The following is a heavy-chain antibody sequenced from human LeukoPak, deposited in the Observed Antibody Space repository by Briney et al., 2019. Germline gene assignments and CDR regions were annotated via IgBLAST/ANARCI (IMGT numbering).Heavy chain of an antibody. Sequence: SETLSLTCAVYGGSFSGYYWSWIRQPPGKGLEWIGYIYYSGSTNYNPSLKSRVTISVDTSKNQFSLKLSSVTAADTAVYYCARDSDSSGYYHFDYWGQGTLVTVSS. D-gene: IGHD3-22*01. V-gene: IGHV4-59*01. CDR3: ARDSDSSGYYHFDY. CDR1: GGSFSGYY. J-gene: IGHJ4*02. CDR2: IYYSGST.